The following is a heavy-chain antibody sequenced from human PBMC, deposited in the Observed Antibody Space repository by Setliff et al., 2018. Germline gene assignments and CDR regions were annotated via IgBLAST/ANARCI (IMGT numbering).Heavy chain of an antibody. D-gene: IGHD4-17*01. CDR1: GFTFSRSA. Sequence: LRLSCAASGFTFSRSAIHWVRQASGKGLEWVGRVRSRINNFATAYDASVKGRFIISRDDSKNTAYLQMNSLKTEDTAVYYCASDIHNDYDYFDYWGQGIQVTSPQ. CDR2: VRSRINNFAT. CDR3: ASDIHNDYDYFDY. V-gene: IGHV3-73*01. J-gene: IGHJ4*02.